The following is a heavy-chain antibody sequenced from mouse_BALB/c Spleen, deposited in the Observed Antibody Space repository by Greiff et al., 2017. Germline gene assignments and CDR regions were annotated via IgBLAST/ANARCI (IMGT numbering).Heavy chain of an antibody. D-gene: IGHD4-1*01. Sequence: VKLVESGAELAKPGASVKMSCKASGYTFTSYWMHWVQQRPGQGLEWIGYINPSTGYTEYNQKFKDKATLTADKSSSTAYMQLSSLTSEDSAVYYCARANWDWFAYWGQGTLVTVSA. V-gene: IGHV1-7*01. CDR1: GYTFTSYW. CDR2: INPSTGYT. CDR3: ARANWDWFAY. J-gene: IGHJ3*01.